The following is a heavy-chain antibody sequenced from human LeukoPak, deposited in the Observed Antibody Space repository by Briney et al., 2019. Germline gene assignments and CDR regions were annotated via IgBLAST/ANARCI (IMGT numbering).Heavy chain of an antibody. J-gene: IGHJ3*02. V-gene: IGHV1-2*02. Sequence: GASVKVSCKASGYTFTGYYMHWVRQAPGQGLEWMGWINPNSGGTNYPQKFQGRVTLTRDTSITTAYMDLSRLRSDDTAVYYCATAYYDGSVYCPDSFDIWGQGTMVTVSS. CDR2: INPNSGGT. CDR1: GYTFTGYY. D-gene: IGHD3-22*01. CDR3: ATAYYDGSVYCPDSFDI.